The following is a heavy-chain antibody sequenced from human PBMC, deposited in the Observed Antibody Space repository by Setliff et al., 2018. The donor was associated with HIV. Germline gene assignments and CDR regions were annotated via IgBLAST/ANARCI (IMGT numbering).Heavy chain of an antibody. CDR3: ARRKGGYGLDV. CDR1: GGSITSADYY. V-gene: IGHV4-59*10. D-gene: IGHD3-16*01. J-gene: IGHJ6*02. Sequence: SETLSLTCAVYGGSITSADYYWTWIRQPAGKGLEWIGRFSVPGTTNYGPSFKSRLTIWVDMSKNQFSLKLTSVTAADTAVYYCARRKGGYGLDVWGQGTTVTVSS. CDR2: FSVPGTT.